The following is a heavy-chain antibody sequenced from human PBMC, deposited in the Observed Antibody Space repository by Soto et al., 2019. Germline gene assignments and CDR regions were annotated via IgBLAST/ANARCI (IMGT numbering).Heavy chain of an antibody. D-gene: IGHD4-17*01. V-gene: IGHV4-38-2*01. J-gene: IGHJ4*02. CDR3: ARGFYGGTFDY. CDR1: DSSINSNYY. CDR2: IHHSGTT. Sequence: PSETLSLTCGVSDSSINSNYYWLWIRQPPGKGLEWIGAIHHSGTTYYTPSLKSRVTISMDKSKNHFSLRLTSVTAADTAIYYCARGFYGGTFDYWGQGTPVTVSS.